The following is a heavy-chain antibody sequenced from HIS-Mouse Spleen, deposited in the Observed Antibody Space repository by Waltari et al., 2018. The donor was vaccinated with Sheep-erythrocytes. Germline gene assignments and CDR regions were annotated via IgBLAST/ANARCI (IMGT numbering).Heavy chain of an antibody. CDR2: IGTAVDT. D-gene: IGHD1-26*01. CDR1: GFTFSSYD. V-gene: IGHV3-13*01. J-gene: IGHJ3*02. CDR3: ARANSGSYDDAFDI. Sequence: EVQLVESGGGLVQPGGSLRLSCAASGFTFSSYDMHWVRQATGKGLGWVSAIGTAVDTYYPGSVKGRFTISRENAKNSLYLQMNSLRAGDTAVYYCARANSGSYDDAFDIWGQGTMVTVSS.